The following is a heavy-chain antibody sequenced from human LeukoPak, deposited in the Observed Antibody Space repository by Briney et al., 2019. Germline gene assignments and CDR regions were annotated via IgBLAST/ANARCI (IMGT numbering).Heavy chain of an antibody. V-gene: IGHV2-5*02. Sequence: SGPTLVKPTQTLTLTCTFSGFSLSTSGVGVGWIRQPPGKALEWLALIYWDDDKPYSPSLKSRLTITKDTSKNQVVLTMTNMDPVDTATYYCAHRAYYYDSSTYYPDAFDIWGQGTMVTVCS. CDR1: GFSLSTSGVG. J-gene: IGHJ3*02. CDR3: AHRAYYYDSSTYYPDAFDI. D-gene: IGHD3-22*01. CDR2: IYWDDDK.